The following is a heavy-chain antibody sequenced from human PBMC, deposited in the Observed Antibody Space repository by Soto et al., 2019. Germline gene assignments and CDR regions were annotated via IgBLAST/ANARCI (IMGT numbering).Heavy chain of an antibody. CDR1: GGSISSGGYY. CDR3: ARDGAGYCSSTSCYGYDV. CDR2: IYYSGST. V-gene: IGHV4-31*03. D-gene: IGHD2-2*01. J-gene: IGHJ6*02. Sequence: QVQLQESGPGLVKPSQTLSLTCTVSGGSISSGGYYWSWIRQHPGKGLEWIGYIYYSGSTYYNPSLKSRVTISVDTSKNQFSRKLSSVTAADTAVYYCARDGAGYCSSTSCYGYDVWGQGTTVTVSS.